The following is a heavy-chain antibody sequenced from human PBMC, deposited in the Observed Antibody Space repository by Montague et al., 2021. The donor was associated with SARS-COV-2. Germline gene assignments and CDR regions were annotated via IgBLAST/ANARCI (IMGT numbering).Heavy chain of an antibody. CDR3: ARVRLFYHLDY. D-gene: IGHD1-14*01. J-gene: IGHJ4*02. CDR1: GTSIRSGGYY. CDR2: IFHTGRA. V-gene: IGHV4-31*03. Sequence: TLSLTCTVSGTSIRSGGYYWTWIRQHPGKGLEWIGYIFHTGRAYYNPSLETRVNISVDTSNNLFSLRLSSVTAADTAMYFCARVRLFYHLDYWGQGTLGTVSS.